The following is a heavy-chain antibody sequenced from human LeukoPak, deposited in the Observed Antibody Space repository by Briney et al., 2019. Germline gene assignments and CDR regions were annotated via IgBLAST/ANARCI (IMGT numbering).Heavy chain of an antibody. D-gene: IGHD5-18*01. V-gene: IGHV4-34*01. CDR1: GGSFSGYY. CDR2: INHSGST. CDR3: ARLRSGYSYGTPFDY. J-gene: IGHJ4*02. Sequence: SETLSLTCAVYGGSFSGYYWRWIRQPPGKGLEWMGDINHSGSTKYNPSLKRRVTISVDTSKNQFSLKLSSVTAADTAVYYCARLRSGYSYGTPFDYWGQGTLVTVSS.